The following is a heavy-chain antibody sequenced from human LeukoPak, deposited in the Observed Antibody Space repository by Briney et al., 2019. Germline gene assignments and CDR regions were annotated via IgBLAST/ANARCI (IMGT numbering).Heavy chain of an antibody. V-gene: IGHV4-39*07. CDR3: ARGTGTTIRWFDP. CDR1: GGSISSSNYY. CDR2: IYYSGST. Sequence: SETLSLTCIVSGGSISSSNYYWGWIRQPPGKGLEWIGSIYYSGSTNYNPSLKSRVTISVDKSKNQFSLKLSSVTAADTAVYYCARGTGTTIRWFDPWGQGTLVTVSS. D-gene: IGHD1-7*01. J-gene: IGHJ5*02.